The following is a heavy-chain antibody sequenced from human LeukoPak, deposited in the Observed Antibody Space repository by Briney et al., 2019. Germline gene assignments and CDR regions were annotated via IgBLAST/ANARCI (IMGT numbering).Heavy chain of an antibody. J-gene: IGHJ4*02. D-gene: IGHD5-24*01. CDR3: ARGFRDGYNYASNDY. Sequence: SETLSLTCAVYGGSFSGYYWSWIRQPPGKGLEWIGEINHSGSTNYNPSLKSRVTISVDTSKNQFSLKLSFVTAADTAVYYCARGFRDGYNYASNDYWGQGTLVTVSS. CDR2: INHSGST. V-gene: IGHV4-34*01. CDR1: GGSFSGYY.